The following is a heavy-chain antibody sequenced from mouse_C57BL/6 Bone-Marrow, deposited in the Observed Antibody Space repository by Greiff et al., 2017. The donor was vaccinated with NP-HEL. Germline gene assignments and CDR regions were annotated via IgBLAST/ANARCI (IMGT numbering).Heavy chain of an antibody. J-gene: IGHJ1*03. D-gene: IGHD2-1*01. Sequence: QVQLQQSGAELVRPGASVTLSCKASGYAFTDYEMHWVKQTPVHGLELIGAIDPETGGTAYNQKFKGKAILTADKSSSTAYMELRSLTSEDSAVYYCTRVRGNYGYFDVWGTGTTVTVSS. CDR2: IDPETGGT. V-gene: IGHV1-15*01. CDR1: GYAFTDYE. CDR3: TRVRGNYGYFDV.